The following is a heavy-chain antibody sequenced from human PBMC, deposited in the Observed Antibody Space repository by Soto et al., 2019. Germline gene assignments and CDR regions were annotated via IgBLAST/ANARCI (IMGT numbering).Heavy chain of an antibody. Sequence: GGSLRLSCAASGFTFSNAWMSWVRQAPGKGLEWVGRIKSKTDGGTTDYAAPVKGRFTISRDDSKNTLYLQMNSLKTEDTAVYYCNTDHRADWFDPWCQGNLVTVSS. V-gene: IGHV3-15*01. D-gene: IGHD1-26*01. CDR1: GFTFSNAW. CDR2: IKSKTDGGTT. J-gene: IGHJ5*02. CDR3: NTDHRADWFDP.